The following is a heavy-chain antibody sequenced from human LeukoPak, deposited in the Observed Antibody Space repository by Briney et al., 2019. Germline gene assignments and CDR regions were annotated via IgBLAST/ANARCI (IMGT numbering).Heavy chain of an antibody. V-gene: IGHV4-4*07. D-gene: IGHD6-19*01. CDR1: GGSISSYY. CDR2: IYTSGST. J-gene: IGHJ4*02. Sequence: SETLSLTCTVSGGSISSYYWSWIRQPAGKGLEWIGRIYTSGSTNYNPSLKSRVTMSADTSKNQFSLKLSSVTAADTAVYYCAREYSSGWYDPFDFDYWGQGTLVTVSS. CDR3: AREYSSGWYDPFDFDY.